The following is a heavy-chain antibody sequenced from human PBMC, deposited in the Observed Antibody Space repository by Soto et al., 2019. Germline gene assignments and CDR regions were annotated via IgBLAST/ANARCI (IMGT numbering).Heavy chain of an antibody. V-gene: IGHV4-39*01. D-gene: IGHD3-3*01. J-gene: IGHJ5*02. CDR1: GGSISSSSYY. Sequence: SETLSLTCTVSGGSISSSSYYWGWIRQPPGKGLEWIGSIYYSGSTYYNPFLKSRVTISVDTSKNQFSLKLSSVTAADTAVYYCARSGGTKRFLEWLNNWFDPWGQGTLVTVSS. CDR3: ARSGGTKRFLEWLNNWFDP. CDR2: IYYSGST.